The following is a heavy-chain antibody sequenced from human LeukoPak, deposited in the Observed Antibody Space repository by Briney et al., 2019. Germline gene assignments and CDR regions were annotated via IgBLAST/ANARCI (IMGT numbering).Heavy chain of an antibody. V-gene: IGHV3-7*03. Sequence: PGGSLRLSCAASGFTFINYWMSWVRQAPGKGLEWVANIKFDGSEKYYVDSVKGRFTISRDNAKNSLYLQMNSLRAEDTAVYYCTTGFRWLQILPDGFDIWGQGTMVTVSS. D-gene: IGHD5-24*01. CDR1: GFTFINYW. J-gene: IGHJ3*02. CDR2: IKFDGSEK. CDR3: TTGFRWLQILPDGFDI.